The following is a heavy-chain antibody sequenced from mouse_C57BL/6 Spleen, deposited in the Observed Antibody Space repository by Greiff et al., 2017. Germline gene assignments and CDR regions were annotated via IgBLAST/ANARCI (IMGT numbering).Heavy chain of an antibody. Sequence: EVQLQQSGPGLVKPSQSLSLTCSVTGYSITSGYYWNWIRQFPGNKLEWMGYISYDGSNNYNPSLKNRISITRDTSKNQFFLKLNSVTTEDTATYYCAREELGRGFAYWGQGTLVTVSA. J-gene: IGHJ3*01. D-gene: IGHD4-1*01. CDR1: GYSITSGYY. V-gene: IGHV3-6*01. CDR3: AREELGRGFAY. CDR2: ISYDGSN.